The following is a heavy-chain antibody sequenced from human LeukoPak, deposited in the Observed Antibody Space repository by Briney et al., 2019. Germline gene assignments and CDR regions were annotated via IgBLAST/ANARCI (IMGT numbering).Heavy chain of an antibody. D-gene: IGHD3-22*01. V-gene: IGHV1-69*13. CDR3: ARATAPLLPMDV. J-gene: IGHJ6*02. CDR2: IIPIFGTA. CDR1: GGTFSSYA. Sequence: ASVKVSCKASGGTFSSYAISWVRQAPGQGPEWMGGIIPIFGTANYAQKFQGRVTITADESTSTAYMELSSLRSEDTAVYYCARATAPLLPMDVWGQGTTVTVSS.